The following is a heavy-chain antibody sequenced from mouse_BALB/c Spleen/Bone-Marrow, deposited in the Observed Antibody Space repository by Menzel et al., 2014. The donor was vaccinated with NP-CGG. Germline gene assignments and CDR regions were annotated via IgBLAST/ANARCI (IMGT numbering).Heavy chain of an antibody. CDR1: GFDFSRYW. J-gene: IGHJ3*01. D-gene: IGHD1-1*01. CDR3: ARLSYYGRFAY. V-gene: IGHV4-1*02. Sequence: EVQLQESGGGLVQPGGSLKLSCAASGFDFSRYWMSWVRRAPGKGLEWIGEINPDSSTINYTPSLKDKFIISRDNAKNTLYLQMSKVRFEDTALYYCARLSYYGRFAYWGQGTLVTVSA. CDR2: INPDSSTI.